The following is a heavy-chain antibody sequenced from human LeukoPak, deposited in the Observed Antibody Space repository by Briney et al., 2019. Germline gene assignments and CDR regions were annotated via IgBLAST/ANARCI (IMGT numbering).Heavy chain of an antibody. J-gene: IGHJ3*02. V-gene: IGHV3-21*01. D-gene: IGHD2-15*01. CDR2: ISTSPSYI. Sequence: GGSLRLSCAASGFTFSSYEMNWVRQAPGKGLEWVSSISTSPSYIYYADSVKGRFTISRDNAKNSLYLQMNSLRAEDTSVYYCARDMGYCSGGTCYTYDAFDIWGRGTMVTVSS. CDR3: ARDMGYCSGGTCYTYDAFDI. CDR1: GFTFSSYE.